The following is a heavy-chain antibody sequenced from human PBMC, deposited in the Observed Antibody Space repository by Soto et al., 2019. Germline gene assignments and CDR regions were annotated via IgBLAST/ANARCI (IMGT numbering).Heavy chain of an antibody. CDR1: GGSISSGTDY. J-gene: IGHJ5*02. V-gene: IGHV4-30-4*08. CDR2: IYYSGST. Sequence: SETLSLTCTVSGGSISSGTDYCSWNHQHPGKGLEWIGYIYYSGSTYYNPSLKSRVTISVDTSKNQFSLKLSSVTAADTAVYYCARVVYSSSKRFLARWFDPWGQGNLVTVSS. CDR3: ARVVYSSSKRFLARWFDP. D-gene: IGHD6-6*01.